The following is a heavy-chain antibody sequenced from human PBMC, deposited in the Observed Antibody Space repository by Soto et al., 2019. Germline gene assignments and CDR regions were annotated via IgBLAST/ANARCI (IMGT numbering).Heavy chain of an antibody. CDR2: ISSSSSYI. CDR3: ATDQPASGYSNYMSMDG. V-gene: IGHV3-21*01. J-gene: IGHJ6*02. CDR1: GFTFSSYS. D-gene: IGHD4-4*01. Sequence: GGSLRLSCAASGFTFSSYSMNWVRQAPGKGLEWVSNISSSSSYIHYVDSVKGRFTISRDNAKKSLYLQMNSLRAEDTAVYYCATDQPASGYSNYMSMDGLGQGTTVTVS.